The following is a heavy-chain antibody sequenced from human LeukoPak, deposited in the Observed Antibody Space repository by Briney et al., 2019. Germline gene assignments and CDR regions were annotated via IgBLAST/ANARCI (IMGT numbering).Heavy chain of an antibody. CDR2: ITKSGDST. V-gene: IGHV3-23*01. CDR1: GFTFQYFA. J-gene: IGHJ4*02. CDR3: AKGQELESRFDY. Sequence: GGSLRLSCAASGFTFQYFAMNWVRQAPGKGLEWVSGITKSGDSTYYADSVKGRFTFSRDNSKNTLFLQMNSLRDEDTAVYYCAKGQELESRFDYWAREPWPPSPQ. D-gene: IGHD1-1*01.